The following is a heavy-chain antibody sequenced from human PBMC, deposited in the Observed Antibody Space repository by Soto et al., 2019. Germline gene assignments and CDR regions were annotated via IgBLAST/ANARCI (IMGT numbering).Heavy chain of an antibody. J-gene: IGHJ4*02. Sequence: GXLRLSCSASGFTFIIYAMHWVRQAPGNVLEYVSSISTNGGSTHYADSVKGRFTISRDNSKNTQYLQMSSLRADDTAVYYCVKGEYYYDSSGYYPFDYWGQGTLVTVSS. CDR3: VKGEYYYDSSGYYPFDY. V-gene: IGHV3-64D*06. CDR1: GFTFIIYA. CDR2: ISTNGGST. D-gene: IGHD3-22*01.